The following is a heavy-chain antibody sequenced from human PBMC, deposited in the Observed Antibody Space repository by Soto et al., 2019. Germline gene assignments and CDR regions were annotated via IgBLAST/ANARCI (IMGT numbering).Heavy chain of an antibody. CDR2: IYYTGST. CDR3: ARPSAYYGMDV. Sequence: PSETLSLTCTVSSGSISTYYWSWIRQPPGKGLEWIGYIYYTGSTNYNPSLKTRVAISMDTSKNQFSLKLSSVTAADTAVYYCARPSAYYGMDVWGQATTVTVSS. J-gene: IGHJ6*02. D-gene: IGHD6-6*01. CDR1: SGSISTYY. V-gene: IGHV4-59*01.